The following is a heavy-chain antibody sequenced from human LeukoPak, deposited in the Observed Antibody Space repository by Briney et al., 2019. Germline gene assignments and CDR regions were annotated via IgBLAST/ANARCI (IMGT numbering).Heavy chain of an antibody. CDR2: IFYSGST. CDR3: ARGVADKDSYSSGWSFDY. Sequence: SETLSLTCTVSGGSISSSSYYWGWIRQPPGKGLEWIGRIFYSGSTYYNPSLKSRVTISVDTSKNQFSLKLSSVTAADTAVYYCARGVADKDSYSSGWSFDYWGQGTLVTVSS. V-gene: IGHV4-39*01. D-gene: IGHD6-19*01. J-gene: IGHJ4*02. CDR1: GGSISSSSYY.